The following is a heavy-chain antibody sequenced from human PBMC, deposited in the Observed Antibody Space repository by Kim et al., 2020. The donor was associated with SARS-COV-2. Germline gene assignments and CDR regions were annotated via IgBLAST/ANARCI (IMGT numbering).Heavy chain of an antibody. J-gene: IGHJ4*02. D-gene: IGHD6-19*01. Sequence: FAATVKGRFTISRDNSKTTLYLQMNSLRAEETAVYYCAKGSSGLHFDYWGQGTLVTVSS. CDR3: AKGSSGLHFDY. V-gene: IGHV3-23*01.